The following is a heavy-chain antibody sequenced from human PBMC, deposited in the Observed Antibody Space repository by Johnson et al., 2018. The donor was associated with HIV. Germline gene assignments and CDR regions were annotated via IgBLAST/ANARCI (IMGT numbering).Heavy chain of an antibody. CDR1: GFTFSSYG. CDR2: IRYDGSNK. V-gene: IGHV3-30*02. J-gene: IGHJ3*02. CDR3: ATVRGTMIVVFGALDI. Sequence: QVQLVESGGGVVQPGGSLRLSCAASGFTFSSYGMHWVRQAPGKGLAWVAFIRYDGSNKYYADSVKGRFTISRDNSKNTLYLQMNSLRAEDTAVYYCATVRGTMIVVFGALDIWGQGKMVTVSS. D-gene: IGHD3-22*01.